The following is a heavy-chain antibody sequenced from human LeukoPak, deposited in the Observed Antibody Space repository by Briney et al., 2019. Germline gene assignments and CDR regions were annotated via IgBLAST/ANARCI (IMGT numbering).Heavy chain of an antibody. Sequence: TSETLSLTCTVPGDSTSNFYWNWIRQSPGKGLEWIGNIHYSGSSVYNPSLKSRGTISIDTSRRQFFLKLNSVTAADTAIYFCALAPNSNWFDFWGPGILVTVSS. CDR2: IHYSGSS. CDR3: ALAPNSNWFDF. J-gene: IGHJ5*01. CDR1: GDSTSNFY. V-gene: IGHV4-59*03. D-gene: IGHD2-8*01.